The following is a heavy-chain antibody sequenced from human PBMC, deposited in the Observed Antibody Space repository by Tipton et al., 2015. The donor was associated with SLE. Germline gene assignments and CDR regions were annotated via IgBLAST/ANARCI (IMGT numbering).Heavy chain of an antibody. CDR3: ARRTIFGVVFDY. J-gene: IGHJ4*02. D-gene: IGHD3-3*01. Sequence: LRLSCTVSGGSISSSSYYWGWIRQPPGKGLEWIGSIYYSGSTYYNPSLKSRVTISVDTSKNQFSLKLSSVTAADTAVYYCARRTIFGVVFDYWGQGTLVTVSS. CDR2: IYYSGST. V-gene: IGHV4-39*07. CDR1: GGSISSSSYY.